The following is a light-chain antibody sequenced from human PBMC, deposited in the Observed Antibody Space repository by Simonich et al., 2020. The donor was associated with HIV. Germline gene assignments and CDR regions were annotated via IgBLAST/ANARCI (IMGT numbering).Light chain of an antibody. J-gene: IGLJ3*02. Sequence: SYELTQPPSVSVSPGQTASITCSGDKLGDRYASWYQQKPGQSPVLVIYEDNKRPSGIPEQFSGSNSGNTATLTISGTQAMNEADYYCQAWDRSTAVFGGGTKVTVL. V-gene: IGLV3-1*01. CDR3: QAWDRSTAV. CDR2: EDN. CDR1: KLGDRY.